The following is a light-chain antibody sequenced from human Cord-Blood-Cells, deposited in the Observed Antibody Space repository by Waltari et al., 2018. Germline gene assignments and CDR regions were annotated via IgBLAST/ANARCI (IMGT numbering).Light chain of an antibody. CDR3: NSRDSSGNHLV. Sequence: SSELTQDPAVSVALGQTVRIKCQGDSLRSYYASWYQQKPGQAPVLVIYGKNNRPSGIPDRFSGSSSGNTASLTITGAQAEDEADHYCNSRDSSGNHLVFGGGTKLTVL. V-gene: IGLV3-19*01. CDR1: SLRSYY. J-gene: IGLJ2*01. CDR2: GKN.